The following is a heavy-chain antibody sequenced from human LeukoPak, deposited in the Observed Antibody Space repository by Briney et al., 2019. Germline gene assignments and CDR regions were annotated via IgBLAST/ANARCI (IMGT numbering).Heavy chain of an antibody. Sequence: ASVTVSCKASGYTFTGYYMHWVRQAPGQGLEWMGIINPSGGSTSYAQKFQGRVTMTRDRSTSTVYMELSSLRSEDTAVYYCARAPYSYGQFDYWGQGTLVTVSS. CDR1: GYTFTGYY. J-gene: IGHJ4*02. V-gene: IGHV1-46*01. D-gene: IGHD5-18*01. CDR3: ARAPYSYGQFDY. CDR2: INPSGGST.